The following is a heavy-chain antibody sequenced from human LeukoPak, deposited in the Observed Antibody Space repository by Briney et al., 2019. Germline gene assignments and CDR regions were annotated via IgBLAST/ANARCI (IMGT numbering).Heavy chain of an antibody. CDR1: GFTFNNYA. CDR2: ISGGGART. J-gene: IGHJ4*02. Sequence: GGSLRLSCAASGFTFNNYAMSWVRQAPGKGLEWVSGISGGGARTYYPDSVKGRFTISRDNSKNTLYLQMNSLRAEDTAVYYCAKDSSYYYGSTCYIDYWGQGALVTVSS. CDR3: AKDSSYYYGSTCYIDY. D-gene: IGHD3-22*01. V-gene: IGHV3-23*01.